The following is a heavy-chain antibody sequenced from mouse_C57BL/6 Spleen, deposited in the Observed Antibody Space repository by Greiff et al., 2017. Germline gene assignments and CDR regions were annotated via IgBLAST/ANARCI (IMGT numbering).Heavy chain of an antibody. J-gene: IGHJ1*03. V-gene: IGHV3-3*01. CDR3: ARALITTDWYFDV. D-gene: IGHD1-1*01. Sequence: EVKLQESGPSLVRPSQTLSLTCTVTGFSIHSDCYWIWIRQFPGNNLEYIGYTFYSGITYYNPSLESRTYITRDTSKNQFSLKLSSVTTEDTATYYCARALITTDWYFDVWGTGTTVTVSS. CDR2: TFYSGIT. CDR1: GFSIHSDCY.